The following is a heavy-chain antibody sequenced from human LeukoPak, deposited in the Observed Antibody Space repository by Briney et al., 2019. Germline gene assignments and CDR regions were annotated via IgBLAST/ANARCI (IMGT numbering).Heavy chain of an antibody. CDR2: ISGDGSST. J-gene: IGHJ4*02. D-gene: IGHD3-10*01. CDR1: GFTFDAYA. Sequence: GGSLRLSCAVSGFTFDAYAMHWVRQTPGKGLEWVSLISGDGSSTYYADSVKGRFTISRDNSKNSLYLQLKSLRTEDTALYYCARDGPMAHFDFWGQGTLATVSS. V-gene: IGHV3-43*02. CDR3: ARDGPMAHFDF.